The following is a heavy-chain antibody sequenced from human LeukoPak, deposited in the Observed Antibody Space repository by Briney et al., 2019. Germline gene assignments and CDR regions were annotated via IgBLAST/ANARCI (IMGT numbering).Heavy chain of an antibody. Sequence: SETLSLTCTVSGGSISSYYWSWIRQPAGKGLEWIARIYTSGSTNYNPSLKSRVTMSVDTSKNQFSLKQSSVTAADTAVYYCARHYYDSSGYYYGHAFDIWGQGTMVTVSS. CDR3: ARHYYDSSGYYYGHAFDI. D-gene: IGHD3-22*01. CDR1: GGSISSYY. CDR2: IYTSGST. V-gene: IGHV4-4*07. J-gene: IGHJ3*02.